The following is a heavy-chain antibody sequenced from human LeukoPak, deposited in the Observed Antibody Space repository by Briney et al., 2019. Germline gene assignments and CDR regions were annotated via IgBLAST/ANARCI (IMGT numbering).Heavy chain of an antibody. J-gene: IGHJ4*02. CDR3: ARDLNGVGFDY. D-gene: IGHD1-26*01. Sequence: SETLSLTCAVYGASFSSYSWSWIRQHPGKGLEWIGYIYYSGSTYYNPSLKSRVTISVDTSKNQFSLKLSSVTAADTAVYYCARDLNGVGFDYWGQGTLVTVSS. V-gene: IGHV4-31*11. CDR1: GASFSSYS. CDR2: IYYSGST.